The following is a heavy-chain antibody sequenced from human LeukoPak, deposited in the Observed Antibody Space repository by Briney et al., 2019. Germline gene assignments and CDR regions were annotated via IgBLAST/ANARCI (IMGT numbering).Heavy chain of an antibody. CDR2: TYYSGST. J-gene: IGHJ4*02. V-gene: IGHV4-59*01. CDR1: GGSIGSYY. Sequence: PSETPSLTCTVSGGSIGSYYWSWIRQPPGKGLEWIGDTYYSGSTDYNPSLKSRVTISVDTSRNQFSLKLTSVTAADTAVYYCARVARGRAPVDYWGEGTLVTVSS. D-gene: IGHD2-2*01. CDR3: ARVARGRAPVDY.